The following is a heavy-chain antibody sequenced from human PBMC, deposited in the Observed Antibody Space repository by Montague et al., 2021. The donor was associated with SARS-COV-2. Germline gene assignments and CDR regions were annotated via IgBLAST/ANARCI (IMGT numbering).Heavy chain of an antibody. CDR1: GGSISSSSYY. V-gene: IGHV4-39*01. J-gene: IGHJ6*02. CDR2: IYYSGST. D-gene: IGHD5/OR15-5a*01. Sequence: SETLSLTCTVSGGSISSSSYYWGWFRQPPGKGLEWIGSIYYSGSTYYNPSLKSRVTISVDTSKNQFSLKLSSVTAADTAVYYCARLYDSSSYYYGMDVWGQGTTVTVSS. CDR3: ARLYDSSSYYYGMDV.